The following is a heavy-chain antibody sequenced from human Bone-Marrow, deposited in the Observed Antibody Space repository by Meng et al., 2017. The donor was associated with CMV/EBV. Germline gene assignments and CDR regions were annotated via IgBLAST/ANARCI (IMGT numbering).Heavy chain of an antibody. Sequence: CAAAGFTFSSYAMSWVRQAPGKGLEWVSAISGSGGSTYYADSVKGRFTISRDNAKNSLYLQMNSLRAEDTAVYYCARAGSYLYYFDYWGQGTLVTVSS. J-gene: IGHJ4*02. D-gene: IGHD3-10*01. CDR1: GFTFSSYA. V-gene: IGHV3-23*01. CDR3: ARAGSYLYYFDY. CDR2: ISGSGGST.